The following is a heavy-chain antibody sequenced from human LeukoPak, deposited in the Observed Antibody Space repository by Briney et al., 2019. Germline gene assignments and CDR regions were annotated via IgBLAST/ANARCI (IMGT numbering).Heavy chain of an antibody. CDR1: GFTFSSYA. J-gene: IGHJ4*02. Sequence: GGSLRLSCAASGFTFSSYAMHWVRQAPGKGLEWVAVISYDGSNKYYADSVKGRFTISRDNSKNTLYLQMNSLRAEDTAVYYCARSGWELRFDYWGQGTLVTVSS. D-gene: IGHD1-26*01. CDR3: ARSGWELRFDY. CDR2: ISYDGSNK. V-gene: IGHV3-30-3*01.